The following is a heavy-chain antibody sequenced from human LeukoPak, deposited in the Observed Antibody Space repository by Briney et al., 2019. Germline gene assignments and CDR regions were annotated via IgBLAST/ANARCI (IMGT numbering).Heavy chain of an antibody. Sequence: GGSLRLSCAASGFTFSSFGLHWVRQAPGKGLEWVAVISYDGTKIQYGDSVKGRFTISRDNSKNTMYLQMNSLEAEDTAVYYCAKDPYGSGNFLEYFQYWGQGTLVIVSS. CDR1: GFTFSSFG. D-gene: IGHD3-10*01. J-gene: IGHJ1*01. CDR2: ISYDGTKI. CDR3: AKDPYGSGNFLEYFQY. V-gene: IGHV3-30*18.